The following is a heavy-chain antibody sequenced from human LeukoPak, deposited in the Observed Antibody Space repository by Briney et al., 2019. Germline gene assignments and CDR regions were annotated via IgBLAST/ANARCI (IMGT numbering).Heavy chain of an antibody. V-gene: IGHV4-59*01. CDR3: ARAVTGTALAGFDC. J-gene: IGHJ4*02. CDR1: GGSTSSYY. CDR2: ISYSGST. Sequence: SETLSLTCTVSGGSTSSYYWSWIRQSPGKGLEWIGYISYSGSTNYNPSLKSRVTISVDTSKNQFSLKLSSVTAADTAVYYCARAVTGTALAGFDCWGQGTLVTVSS. D-gene: IGHD1-20*01.